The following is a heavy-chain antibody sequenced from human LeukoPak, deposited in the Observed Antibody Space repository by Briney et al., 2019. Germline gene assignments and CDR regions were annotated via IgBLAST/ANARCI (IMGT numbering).Heavy chain of an antibody. CDR1: GGSSSDYY. J-gene: IGHJ4*02. V-gene: IGHV4-4*07. Sequence: PSETLSLTCTVSGGSSSDYYWSWIRQPAGKGLEWIGRIYTSGSTNYNPSLKSRVTMSLDMSKNQFSLKLNSVTAADTAVYYCARDLVAFDYWGQGALVIVSS. CDR2: IYTSGST. CDR3: ARDLVAFDY. D-gene: IGHD2-15*01.